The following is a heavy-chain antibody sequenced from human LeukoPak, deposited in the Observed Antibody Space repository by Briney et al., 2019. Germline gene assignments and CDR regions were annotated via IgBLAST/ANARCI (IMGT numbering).Heavy chain of an antibody. J-gene: IGHJ4*02. CDR1: GGSFFGSH. CDR2: INHSGRT. D-gene: IGHD4/OR15-4a*01. CDR3: ARDPTKVLTLPYYFDF. V-gene: IGHV4-34*01. Sequence: SETLSLTCAVSGGSFFGSHWNWIRQSPEKGLEWIGEINHSGRTNYNPSLKSRVTISVDTSKSQFLLKLTSVTAADTAVYYCARDPTKVLTLPYYFDFWGQGTLVTVSA.